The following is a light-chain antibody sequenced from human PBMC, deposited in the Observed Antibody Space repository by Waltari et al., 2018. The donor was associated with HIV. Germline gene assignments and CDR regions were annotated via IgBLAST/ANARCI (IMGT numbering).Light chain of an antibody. V-gene: IGLV1-40*01. CDR1: SSNLGARARFD. Sequence: QSVLTPPPSVSGAPGQRVTISCTGSSSNLGARARFDVHRSQQLPGTAPKLLIYGNNNRPSGVPDRFSGSKSGASASLAITGLQAEDEADYYCQSYDTSLSGSVFGGGTKLTVL. CDR2: GNN. CDR3: QSYDTSLSGSV. J-gene: IGLJ3*02.